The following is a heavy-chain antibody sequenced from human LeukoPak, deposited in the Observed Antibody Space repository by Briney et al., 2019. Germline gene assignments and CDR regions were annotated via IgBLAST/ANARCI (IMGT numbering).Heavy chain of an antibody. D-gene: IGHD5-12*01. J-gene: IGHJ4*02. V-gene: IGHV3-23*01. CDR2: FSGSGGSP. Sequence: GGSLRLSCAASGFTFSTYAMSWVRQAPGKGLEWVSAFSGSGGSPFYADSVKGRFTISRDNSKNTLYLQMDSLRTEDTALYFCARERGIYSGYDPLHYWGQGTLVTVSS. CDR1: GFTFSTYA. CDR3: ARERGIYSGYDPLHY.